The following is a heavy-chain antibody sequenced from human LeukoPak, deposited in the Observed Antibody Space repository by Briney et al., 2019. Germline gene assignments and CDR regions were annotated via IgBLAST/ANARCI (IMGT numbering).Heavy chain of an antibody. Sequence: PSETLSLTCAVSGGSISSTNWWSWVRQPPGKGLEWIGEIYHSGSTNYNPSLKSRVTMSLDKSKNQFSLKLSSVTAADTAVYYCARDRYGDYVDMATPWYYGMDVWGQGTTVTVSS. D-gene: IGHD4-17*01. V-gene: IGHV4-4*02. CDR3: ARDRYGDYVDMATPWYYGMDV. J-gene: IGHJ6*02. CDR1: GGSISSTNW. CDR2: IYHSGST.